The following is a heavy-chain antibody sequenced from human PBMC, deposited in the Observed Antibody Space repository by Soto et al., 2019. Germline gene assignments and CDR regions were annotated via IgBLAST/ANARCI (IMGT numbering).Heavy chain of an antibody. CDR3: ARGQPYRDYYFDY. V-gene: IGHV4-31*03. D-gene: IGHD4-17*01. Sequence: VQLEESGPGLVKASQTLSLTCTVSGGSLSSGGYYWTWIRQRPGKGLEWIGYIYYSGSPNYHPSLRSRVTISVDTSLNQFSLRLNSVTAADTAVYYCARGQPYRDYYFDYWGQGALVTVSS. CDR1: GGSLSSGGYY. CDR2: IYYSGSP. J-gene: IGHJ4*02.